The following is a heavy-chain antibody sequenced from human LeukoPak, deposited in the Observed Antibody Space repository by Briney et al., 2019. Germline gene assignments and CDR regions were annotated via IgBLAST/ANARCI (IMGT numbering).Heavy chain of an antibody. Sequence: PSETLSLTCTVSGGSISSSSYYWSWIRQPPGKGLEWIGYIYYSGSTNYNPSLKSRVTISVDTSKNQFSLKLSSVTAADTAVYYCARQNTAMVGFSTYNWFDPWGQGTLVTVSS. V-gene: IGHV4-61*05. J-gene: IGHJ5*02. CDR1: GGSISSSSYY. CDR2: IYYSGST. CDR3: ARQNTAMVGFSTYNWFDP. D-gene: IGHD5-18*01.